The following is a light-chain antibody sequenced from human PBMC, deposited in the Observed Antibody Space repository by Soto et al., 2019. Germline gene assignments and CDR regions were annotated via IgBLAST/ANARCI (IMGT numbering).Light chain of an antibody. CDR1: TGTLTSGHF. CDR2: DTS. Sequence: QAVVTQEPSLTVSPGGTVTLTCASSTGTLTSGHFPYWFQQKPGQAPRALIFDTSNRHSWTPARFSGSLLGGKAALTLSGAQPDDEADYYCLLYYDTIRIFGGGTKLTLL. V-gene: IGLV7-46*01. CDR3: LLYYDTIRI. J-gene: IGLJ2*01.